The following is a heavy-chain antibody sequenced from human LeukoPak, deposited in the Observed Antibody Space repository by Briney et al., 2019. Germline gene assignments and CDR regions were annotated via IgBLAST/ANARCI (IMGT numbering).Heavy chain of an antibody. CDR3: AKAGRLQAVAGWIDY. CDR2: IKLDGSDK. V-gene: IGHV3-7*03. CDR1: GFPFSSYW. J-gene: IGHJ4*02. Sequence: PGESLRLSCEASGFPFSSYWMSWVRQSPGKGLEWVANIKLDGSDKYYADSVRGRFTVSRDNAKNSLYLQMNSLRAEDTAIYYCAKAGRLQAVAGWIDYWGQGTLVTVS. D-gene: IGHD6-19*01.